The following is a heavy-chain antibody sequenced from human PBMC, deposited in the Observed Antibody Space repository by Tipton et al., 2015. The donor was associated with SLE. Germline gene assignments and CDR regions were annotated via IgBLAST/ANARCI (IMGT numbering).Heavy chain of an antibody. V-gene: IGHV4-59*11. CDR2: IYYSGST. CDR3: AKERGRYQLLDAFDI. D-gene: IGHD2-2*01. J-gene: IGHJ3*02. Sequence: LRLSCTVSGGSISSHYWSWIRQPPGKGLEWIGYIYYSGSTNYNPSRKSRVTISVDTSKNQFSLKLNSVTAADTAMYYCAKERGRYQLLDAFDIWGQGTMVTVSS. CDR1: GGSISSHY.